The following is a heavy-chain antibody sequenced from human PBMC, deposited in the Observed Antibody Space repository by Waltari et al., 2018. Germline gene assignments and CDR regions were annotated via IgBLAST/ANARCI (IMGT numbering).Heavy chain of an antibody. J-gene: IGHJ3*02. Sequence: VQLVQSGAEVKEPGSSVKVSCKASGGTFSTYVIIWVRHAPGQGLEWMGGIIPIFGTANHAQKFQGRVTITADESTRTVYMDLNRLRSEDTAVYYCARGESSSSKGGDAFDIWGQGTMVTVSS. CDR2: IIPIFGTA. CDR3: ARGESSSSKGGDAFDI. D-gene: IGHD6-6*01. CDR1: GGTFSTYV. V-gene: IGHV1-69*12.